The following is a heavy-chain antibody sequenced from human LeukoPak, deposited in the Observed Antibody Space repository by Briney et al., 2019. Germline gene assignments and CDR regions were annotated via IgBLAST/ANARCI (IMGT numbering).Heavy chain of an antibody. V-gene: IGHV4-34*01. D-gene: IGHD6-6*01. J-gene: IGHJ6*02. CDR1: GESLSGFY. Sequence: SQTLSLTCAVYGESLSGFYWSWIRQPPGKGLEWIGEINHSGSTNYNPSLKSRVTISVDTSKNQFSLKLSSVTAADTAVYYCARGGSSSPFDYYYYYGMDVWGQGTTVTVSS. CDR2: INHSGST. CDR3: ARGGSSSPFDYYYYYGMDV.